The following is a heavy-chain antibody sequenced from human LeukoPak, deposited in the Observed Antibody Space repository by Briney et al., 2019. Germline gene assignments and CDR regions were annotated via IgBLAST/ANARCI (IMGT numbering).Heavy chain of an antibody. V-gene: IGHV1-69*10. CDR2: IIPILGIA. CDR3: ARDRFNSGSYQYYFDY. J-gene: IGHJ4*02. D-gene: IGHD1-26*01. Sequence: SVKVSCKASGYTFTSYGISWVRQAPGQGLEWMGRIIPILGIANYAQKFQGRVTITADKSTSTAYMELSSLRSEDTAVYYCARDRFNSGSYQYYFDYWGQGTLVTVSS. CDR1: GYTFTSYG.